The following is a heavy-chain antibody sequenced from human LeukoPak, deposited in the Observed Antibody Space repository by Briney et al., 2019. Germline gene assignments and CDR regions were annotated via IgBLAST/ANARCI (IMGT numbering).Heavy chain of an antibody. CDR1: GFTFSDYY. Sequence: GGSLRLSCAASGFTFSDYYMSWIRQAPGKGLEWVSYISSSGSTIYYADSVKGRFTISRDNAKNSLYLQMNSLRAEDTAVYYCAKQDGYNSVPLWFDPWGQGTLVTVSS. J-gene: IGHJ5*02. D-gene: IGHD5-12*01. V-gene: IGHV3-11*01. CDR3: AKQDGYNSVPLWFDP. CDR2: ISSSGSTI.